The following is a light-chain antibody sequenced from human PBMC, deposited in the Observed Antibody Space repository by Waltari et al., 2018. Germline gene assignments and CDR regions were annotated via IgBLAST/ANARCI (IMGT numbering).Light chain of an antibody. V-gene: IGLV2-8*01. J-gene: IGLJ2*01. CDR2: EVS. CDR1: SSAVGGYNY. Sequence: QSALTQPPSASGSPGQSVTISCTGTSSAVGGYNYVSCYQQHPGKAPKLMIYEVSKRPSGVPDRFSGSKSGNTASLTVSGLQAEDEADYYCSSYAGSNNVVFGGGTKLTVL. CDR3: SSYAGSNNVV.